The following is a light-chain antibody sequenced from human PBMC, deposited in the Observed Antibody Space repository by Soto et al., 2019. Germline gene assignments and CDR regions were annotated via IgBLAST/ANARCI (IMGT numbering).Light chain of an antibody. V-gene: IGLV2-23*02. CDR3: CTYAGARHWL. J-gene: IGLJ3*02. CDR2: EVS. CDR1: STDVGSYNL. Sequence: QSALTQPASVSGSPGQSITISCTGASTDVGSYNLVSWYQQHPGKPPKLMINEVSKRPSGVSNRFSGSKSGNTASLTISGLQAEDEADYYCCTYAGARHWLFGGGTKLTVL.